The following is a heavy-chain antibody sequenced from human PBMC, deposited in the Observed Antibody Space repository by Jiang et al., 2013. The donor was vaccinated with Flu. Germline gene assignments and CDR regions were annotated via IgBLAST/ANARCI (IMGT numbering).Heavy chain of an antibody. V-gene: IGHV3-30*07. Sequence: DSVKGRFTISRDDSKNTLYLQMNSLRAEDTAIYYCARVLRGSTGYYADYWGQGTMVTVSS. D-gene: IGHD3-22*01. CDR3: ARVLRGSTGYYADY. J-gene: IGHJ4*02.